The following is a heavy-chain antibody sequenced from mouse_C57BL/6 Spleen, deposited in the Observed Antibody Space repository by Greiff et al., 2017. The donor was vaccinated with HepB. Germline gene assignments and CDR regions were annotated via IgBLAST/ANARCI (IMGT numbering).Heavy chain of an antibody. CDR2: IDPANGNT. J-gene: IGHJ2*01. Sequence: EVKLLESVAELVRPGASVKLSCTASGFNIKNTYMHWVKQRPEQGLEWIGRIDPANGNTKYAPKFQGKATITADTSSNTAYLQLSSLTSEDTAIYYCARYPVRMDYFDYWGQGTTLTVSS. D-gene: IGHD2-12*01. V-gene: IGHV14-3*01. CDR1: GFNIKNTY. CDR3: ARYPVRMDYFDY.